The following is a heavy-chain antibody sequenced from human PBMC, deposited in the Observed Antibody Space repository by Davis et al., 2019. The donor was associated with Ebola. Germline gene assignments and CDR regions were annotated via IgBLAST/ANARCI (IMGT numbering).Heavy chain of an antibody. CDR2: IIPIFGTA. V-gene: IGHV1-69*13. Sequence: AASVKVSCKASGGTFSSYAISWVRQAPGQGLEWMGGIIPIFGTANYAQKFQGRVTITADESTTTAYMELSSLRSEDTAVYYCARDKNGIQLWLYYWGQGTLVTVSS. CDR1: GGTFSSYA. CDR3: ARDKNGIQLWLYY. D-gene: IGHD5-18*01. J-gene: IGHJ4*02.